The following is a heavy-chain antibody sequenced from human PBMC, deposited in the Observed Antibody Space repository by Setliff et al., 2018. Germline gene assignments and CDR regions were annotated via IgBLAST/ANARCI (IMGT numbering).Heavy chain of an antibody. CDR1: GYTFTGYY. Sequence: EASVKVSCKASGYTFTGYYMYWVRQAPGQGLEWMGRINPNSGGTNYAQKFQGRVTMTRDTSISTAYMELSRLRSDDTAVYYCARVRSSSWLVVNWFDPWGQGTLVTAPQ. V-gene: IGHV1-2*06. D-gene: IGHD6-13*01. CDR3: ARVRSSSWLVVNWFDP. J-gene: IGHJ5*02. CDR2: INPNSGGT.